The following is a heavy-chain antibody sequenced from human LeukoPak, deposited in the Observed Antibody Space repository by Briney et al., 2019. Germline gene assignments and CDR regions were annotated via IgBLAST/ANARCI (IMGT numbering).Heavy chain of an antibody. CDR2: IYYSGST. V-gene: IGHV4-39*01. Sequence: SETLSLTCTVSGGSISSSSYYWGWIRQPPGKGLEWIGSIYYSGSTYYNPSLKSRVTISVDTSKNQFSLKLSSVTAADTAVYYCARAGPTGYSSGWYGFVEFSGPSRRFDYWGQGTLVTVSS. D-gene: IGHD6-19*01. CDR1: GGSISSSSYY. CDR3: ARAGPTGYSSGWYGFVEFSGPSRRFDY. J-gene: IGHJ4*02.